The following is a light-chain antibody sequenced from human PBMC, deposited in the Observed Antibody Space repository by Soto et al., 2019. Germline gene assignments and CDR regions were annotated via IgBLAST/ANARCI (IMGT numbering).Light chain of an antibody. CDR3: QQYNSSST. V-gene: IGKV1-5*01. CDR1: QSISSW. Sequence: DIQMTQSPSTLSASVGDRVTITCRASQSISSWLAWYQQKPGKAPKLLIYDASSLESGVPSRFSGSGSGTEFTLTIISLQPADCATYYYQQYNSSSTLGPWTNVDIK. J-gene: IGKJ3*01. CDR2: DAS.